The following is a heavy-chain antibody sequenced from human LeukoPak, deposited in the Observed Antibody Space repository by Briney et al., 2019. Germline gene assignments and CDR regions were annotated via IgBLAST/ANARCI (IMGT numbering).Heavy chain of an antibody. CDR3: ARQTGSGLFILP. Sequence: SETLSLTCTISGASIDSYYWSWIRQPPGKGLEWIGSIYYSGNTYYNASLKSQVSISIDTSKNQFSLRLTSVTAADTAVYYCARQTGSGLFILPGGQGTLVTVSS. D-gene: IGHD3/OR15-3a*01. V-gene: IGHV4-59*04. CDR1: GASIDSYY. J-gene: IGHJ4*02. CDR2: IYYSGNT.